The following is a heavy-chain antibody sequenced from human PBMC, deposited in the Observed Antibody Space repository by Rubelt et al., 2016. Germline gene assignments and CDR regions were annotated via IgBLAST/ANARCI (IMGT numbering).Heavy chain of an antibody. CDR2: IYYSGST. CDR1: GGSISSSSYY. CDR3: TRGRFLEWLPPDY. D-gene: IGHD3-3*01. Sequence: QLQLQESGPGLVKLSETLSLTCTVSGGSISSSSYYWGWIRQPPGKGLEWIGSIYYSGSTYYNPSLKSRVTISVDTSNNQFSLKLSSVTAADTAVYYCTRGRFLEWLPPDYWGQGTLVTVSS. V-gene: IGHV4-39*01. J-gene: IGHJ4*02.